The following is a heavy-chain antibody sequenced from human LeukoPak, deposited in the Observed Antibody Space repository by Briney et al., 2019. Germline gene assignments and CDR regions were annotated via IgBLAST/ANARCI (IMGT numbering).Heavy chain of an antibody. CDR3: AKEGDYYGSGSYRDGFDI. Sequence: GGSLRLSCAASGFTFSAHGMHWVRQAPGKGLEWVAFIRYDGINKYYADSVKGRFTISRDSFKNTLYLQMNSLRPEDTAVYYCAKEGDYYGSGSYRDGFDIWGQGTRATVSS. J-gene: IGHJ3*02. D-gene: IGHD3-10*01. CDR2: IRYDGINK. CDR1: GFTFSAHG. V-gene: IGHV3-30*02.